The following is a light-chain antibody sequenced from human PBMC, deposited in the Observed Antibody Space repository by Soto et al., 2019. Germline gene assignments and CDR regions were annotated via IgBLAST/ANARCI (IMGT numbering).Light chain of an antibody. CDR3: SSYAGGKNFYV. CDR2: EVS. Sequence: QSALTQPPSASGSPGQSVTISCTGSSSDVGDYNYVSWYQQPPGKAPKLIIYEVSKRPSEVPDRFSGSKSGNTASLTVSGLQAEDEADYYCSSYAGGKNFYVFGTGTKLTVL. V-gene: IGLV2-8*01. J-gene: IGLJ1*01. CDR1: SSDVGDYNY.